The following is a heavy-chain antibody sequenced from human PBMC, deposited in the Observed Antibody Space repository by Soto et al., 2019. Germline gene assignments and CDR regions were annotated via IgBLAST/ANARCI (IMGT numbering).Heavy chain of an antibody. Sequence: AASVKLSCKASGYRFTSYGISWVRQAPGQGLEWMGGIIPIFGTANYAQKFQGRVTITADESTSTAYMELSSLRSEDTAVYYCARDGTGGSGSYLNWFDPWGQGTLVTVSS. CDR1: GYRFTSYG. D-gene: IGHD3-10*01. CDR3: ARDGTGGSGSYLNWFDP. CDR2: IIPIFGTA. V-gene: IGHV1-69*13. J-gene: IGHJ5*02.